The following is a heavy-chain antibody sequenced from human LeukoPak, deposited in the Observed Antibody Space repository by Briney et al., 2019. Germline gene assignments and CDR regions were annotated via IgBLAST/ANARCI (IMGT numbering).Heavy chain of an antibody. Sequence: SGTLSLTCAVSGGSVSSSNWWSWVRQPPGKGLEWIGEIYHSGSTNYNPSLKSRVTISVDKSKNQLSLKLSSVTAADTAVYYCARSGSSGWEYYYYYYGMDVWGQGTTVTVSS. CDR3: ARSGSSGWEYYYYYYGMDV. CDR1: GGSVSSSNW. V-gene: IGHV4-4*02. D-gene: IGHD6-19*01. J-gene: IGHJ6*02. CDR2: IYHSGST.